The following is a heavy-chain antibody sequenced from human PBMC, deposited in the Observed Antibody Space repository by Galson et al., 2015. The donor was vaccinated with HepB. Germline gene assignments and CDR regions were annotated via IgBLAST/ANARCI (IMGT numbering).Heavy chain of an antibody. CDR3: ARDSCSSTSCYRPYYYGMDV. D-gene: IGHD2-2*02. CDR1: GYTFTSYG. V-gene: IGHV1-18*04. Sequence: SVKVSCKASGYTFTSYGISWARQAPGQGLEWMGWISAYNGNTNYAQKLQGRVTMTTDTSTSTAYMELRSLRSDDTAVYYCARDSCSSTSCYRPYYYGMDVWGQGTTVTVSS. J-gene: IGHJ6*02. CDR2: ISAYNGNT.